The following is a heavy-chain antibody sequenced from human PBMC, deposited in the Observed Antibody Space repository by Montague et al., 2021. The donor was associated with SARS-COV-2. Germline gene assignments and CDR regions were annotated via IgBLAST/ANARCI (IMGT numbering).Heavy chain of an antibody. CDR2: ISWNSGSI. J-gene: IGHJ5*02. D-gene: IGHD2-2*01. CDR1: GFTFDDYA. CDR3: AKAGSTSCYVRCGWFDP. Sequence: SRRLSFAASGFTFDDYAMHWVRQASGEGLEWVSGISWNSGSIGYADSVKGRFTISRDNAKNSLYLQMNSLRAEDTALYYCAKAGSTSCYVRCGWFDPWGQGTLVTVSS. V-gene: IGHV3-9*01.